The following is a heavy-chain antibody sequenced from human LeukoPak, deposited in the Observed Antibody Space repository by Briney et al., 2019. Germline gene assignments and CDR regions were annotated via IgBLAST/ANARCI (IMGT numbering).Heavy chain of an antibody. CDR3: ASSQGDIVVVVAATFVFDY. V-gene: IGHV4-39*01. D-gene: IGHD2-15*01. J-gene: IGHJ4*02. CDR1: GGSISSSSYY. CDR2: IYYSGST. Sequence: SETLSLTCTVSGGSISSSSYYWGWIRQPPGKGLEWIGRIYYSGSTYYNPSLKSRVTISVDTSKNQFSLKLSSVTAADTAVYYCASSQGDIVVVVAATFVFDYWGQGTLVTVSS.